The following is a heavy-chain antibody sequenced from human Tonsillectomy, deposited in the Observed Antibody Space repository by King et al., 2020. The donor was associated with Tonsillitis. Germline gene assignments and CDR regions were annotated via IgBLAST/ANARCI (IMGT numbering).Heavy chain of an antibody. D-gene: IGHD6-13*01. J-gene: IGHJ5*02. V-gene: IGHV4-61*02. Sequence: QLQESGPGLVKPSQTLSLTCTVSGDSIDSGSHYWGWIRQPAGKGLEFIGRIFSSGNTNYNPYLKSRVTMSVDTSKNQFSLKLTSVTAADTAVYYCARVMSWYENWFDPWGQGTLVTVSS. CDR2: IFSSGNT. CDR3: ARVMSWYENWFDP. CDR1: GDSIDSGSHY.